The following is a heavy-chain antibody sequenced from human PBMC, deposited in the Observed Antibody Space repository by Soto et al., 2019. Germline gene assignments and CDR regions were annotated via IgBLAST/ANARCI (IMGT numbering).Heavy chain of an antibody. Sequence: QVQLVQSGAEVKKPGASVKVSCKASGYTFTSYDINWVRQATGQGLEWMGWMNPNSGNTGYAQKCRGRVTMTRTNSISTAYMELSSLGSEDTAVYYCARGHSSGCRADYWGQGTLVTVSS. CDR3: ARGHSSGCRADY. V-gene: IGHV1-8*01. CDR1: GYTFTSYD. D-gene: IGHD6-25*01. J-gene: IGHJ4*02. CDR2: MNPNSGNT.